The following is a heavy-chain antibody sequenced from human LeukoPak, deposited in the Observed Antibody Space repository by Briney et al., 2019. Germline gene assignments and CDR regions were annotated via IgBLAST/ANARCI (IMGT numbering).Heavy chain of an antibody. D-gene: IGHD3-3*01. J-gene: IGHJ4*02. V-gene: IGHV4-4*07. Sequence: SETLSLTCTVSGGSISSYYWSWIRQPAGKGLEWIGRIYTSGSTNYNPSLKSRVTMSVDTSKNQFSLKLSSVTAADTAVYYCARDRYDFGSGYWFDYWGQGTLVTVSS. CDR2: IYTSGST. CDR1: GGSISSYY. CDR3: ARDRYDFGSGYWFDY.